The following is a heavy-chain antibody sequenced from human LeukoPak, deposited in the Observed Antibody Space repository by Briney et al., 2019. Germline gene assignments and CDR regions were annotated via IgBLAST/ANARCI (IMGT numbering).Heavy chain of an antibody. CDR2: IYYSGST. V-gene: IGHV4-59*02. CDR3: ATTVVAAAGEVDY. CDR1: GGSVSSYY. Sequence: SETLSPTCTVSGGSVSSYYWSWIRQPPGKGLEWIGYIYYSGSTNYNPSLKSRVTISVDTSRNQFSLKLSSVTAADTAVYYCATTVVAAAGEVDYWGQGTLVTVSS. J-gene: IGHJ4*02. D-gene: IGHD6-13*01.